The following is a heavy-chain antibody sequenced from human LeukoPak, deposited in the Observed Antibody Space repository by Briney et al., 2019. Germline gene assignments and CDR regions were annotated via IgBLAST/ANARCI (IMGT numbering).Heavy chain of an antibody. J-gene: IGHJ4*02. Sequence: SETLSLTCTVSGSSISSGYYWGRIRQPPGKGLEWIGSMFHTGSTYYNPSLKSRVTMSVDTSKNQVSLKLSSVTAADTAVYYCARATYSSGPFGYWGQGTLVTVSS. CDR2: MFHTGST. D-gene: IGHD6-19*01. V-gene: IGHV4-38-2*02. CDR3: ARATYSSGPFGY. CDR1: GSSISSGYY.